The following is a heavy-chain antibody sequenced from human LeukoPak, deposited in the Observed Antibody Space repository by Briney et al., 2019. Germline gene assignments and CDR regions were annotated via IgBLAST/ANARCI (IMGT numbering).Heavy chain of an antibody. CDR1: GGSISSSSYY. J-gene: IGHJ6*02. V-gene: IGHV3-11*01. CDR3: ARDIAARNDNYYYYGMDV. Sequence: LSLTCTVSGGSISSSSYYWGWIRQAPGKGLEWVSYISSSGSTIYYADSVKGRFTISRDNAKNSLYLQMNSLRAEDTAVYYCARDIAARNDNYYYYGMDVWGQGTTVTVSS. D-gene: IGHD6-6*01. CDR2: ISSSGSTI.